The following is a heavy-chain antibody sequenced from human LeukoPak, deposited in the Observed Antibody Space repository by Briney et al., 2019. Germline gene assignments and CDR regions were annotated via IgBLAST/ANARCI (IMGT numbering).Heavy chain of an antibody. CDR3: ARLPPLDYDSSGYYYDWYFDL. V-gene: IGHV5-51*01. D-gene: IGHD3-22*01. CDR2: IYPGDSDT. CDR1: GYDFPSYW. Sequence: GESLKISCKGSGYDFPSYWIAWVRQVPGRGLEWMGIIYPGDSDTKYSPAFQGQVTISADKSINTAYLQWSSLKASDTAIYYCARLPPLDYDSSGYYYDWYFDLWGRGTLVTVSS. J-gene: IGHJ2*01.